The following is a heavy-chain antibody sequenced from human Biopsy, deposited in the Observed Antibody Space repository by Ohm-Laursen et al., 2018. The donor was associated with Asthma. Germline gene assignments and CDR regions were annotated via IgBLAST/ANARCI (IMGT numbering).Heavy chain of an antibody. Sequence: SLRLSCSASGFTFSDYDMHWVRQAPGKGLEWVAVISYDGTNKDYADSVKGRFTFSRDNSQNTLSLEMNSLRVEDPAVYYCAKELFPGWELRRGPDSWGQGTLVAVSS. CDR2: ISYDGTNK. D-gene: IGHD1-26*01. CDR3: AKELFPGWELRRGPDS. V-gene: IGHV3-30*18. CDR1: GFTFSDYD. J-gene: IGHJ4*02.